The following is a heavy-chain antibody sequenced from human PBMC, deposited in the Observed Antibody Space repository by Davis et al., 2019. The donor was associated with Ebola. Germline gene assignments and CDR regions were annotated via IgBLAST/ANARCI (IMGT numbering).Heavy chain of an antibody. CDR3: ARDENSNYGFYYYGMDV. CDR2: ISAYNGNT. CDR1: GYSFTGYY. J-gene: IGHJ6*02. V-gene: IGHV1-18*04. Sequence: AASVKVSCKASGYSFTGYYLHWLRLAPGQGLEWMGWISAYNGNTNYAQKLQGRVTMTTDTSTSIVYMELSSLRSEDTAVYYCARDENSNYGFYYYGMDVWGQGTTVTVSS. D-gene: IGHD4-11*01.